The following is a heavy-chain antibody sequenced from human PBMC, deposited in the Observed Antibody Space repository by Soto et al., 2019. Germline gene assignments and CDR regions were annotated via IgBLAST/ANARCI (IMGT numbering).Heavy chain of an antibody. Sequence: EVQLVQSGAEVKKPGESLRISCKGSGYSFTSYWISWVRQMPGKGLEWMGRIDPSDSYTNYSPSFQGHVTISADKSISTAYLQWSSLKASDTAIYYCARQTGYSSSSAPYYFDYWGQGTLVTVSS. CDR2: IDPSDSYT. CDR3: ARQTGYSSSSAPYYFDY. D-gene: IGHD6-6*01. V-gene: IGHV5-10-1*03. CDR1: GYSFTSYW. J-gene: IGHJ4*02.